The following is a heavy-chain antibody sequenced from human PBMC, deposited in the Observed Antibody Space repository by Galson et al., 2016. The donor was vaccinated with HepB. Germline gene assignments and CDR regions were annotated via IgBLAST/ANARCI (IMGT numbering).Heavy chain of an antibody. D-gene: IGHD1-26*01. V-gene: IGHV2-5*02. CDR1: GFSLRTNKVG. CDR2: VYWDGEK. J-gene: IGHJ2*01. Sequence: PALVKPTQTLTLTCTLSGFSLRTNKVGVGWTRQPPEKALEWLAVVYWDGEKRYSPSLKGRATITADNSKNQVVLTVTNVDPVNTGTYYCAYRPGRGDGSGVDLWGRGTLVTVSS. CDR3: AYRPGRGDGSGVDL.